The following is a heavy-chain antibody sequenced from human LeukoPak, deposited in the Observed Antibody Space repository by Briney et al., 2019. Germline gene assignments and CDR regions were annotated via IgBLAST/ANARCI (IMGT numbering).Heavy chain of an antibody. V-gene: IGHV4-30-2*01. D-gene: IGHD3-22*01. Sequence: SETLSLTCAVSGGSISSGGYSWSWIRQPPGKGLEWIGYIYHSGSTHYNPSLKSRVTISVDRSKNQFSLKLSSVTAADTAVYYCAGIPTYYYDSSGYAIDYWGQGTLVTVSS. CDR1: GGSISSGGYS. CDR2: IYHSGST. J-gene: IGHJ4*02. CDR3: AGIPTYYYDSSGYAIDY.